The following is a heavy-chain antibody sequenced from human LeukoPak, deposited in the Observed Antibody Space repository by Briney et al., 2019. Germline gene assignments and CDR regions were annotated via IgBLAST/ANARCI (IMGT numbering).Heavy chain of an antibody. J-gene: IGHJ4*02. Sequence: SETLSLTCTVSGGSVSSGSYYWSWIRQPPGKGLEWIGYIYYSGSTTYNPSLKSRVTISVDMSKNKFSLKLSSVTAADTAVYYCKRVPVSTTARGYFDYWGQGTLVTVSS. CDR2: IYYSGST. CDR3: KRVPVSTTARGYFDY. V-gene: IGHV4-61*01. D-gene: IGHD4-17*01. CDR1: GGSVSSGSYY.